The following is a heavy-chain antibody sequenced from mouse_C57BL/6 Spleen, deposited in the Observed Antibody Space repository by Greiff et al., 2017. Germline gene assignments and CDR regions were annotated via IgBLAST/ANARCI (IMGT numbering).Heavy chain of an antibody. CDR1: GYTFTDYY. J-gene: IGHJ2*01. CDR3: ARYPSFITTVVAPDY. V-gene: IGHV1-26*01. CDR2: INPNNGGT. D-gene: IGHD1-1*01. Sequence: EVQLQQSGPELVKPGASVKISCKASGYTFTDYYMNWVKQSHGKSLEWIGDINPNNGGTSYNQKFKGKATLTVDKSSSTAYMELRSLTSEDSAVYYCARYPSFITTVVAPDYWGQGTTLTVSS.